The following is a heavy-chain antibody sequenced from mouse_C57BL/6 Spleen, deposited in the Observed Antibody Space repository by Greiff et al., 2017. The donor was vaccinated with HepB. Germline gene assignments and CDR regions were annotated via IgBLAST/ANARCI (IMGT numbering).Heavy chain of an antibody. J-gene: IGHJ2*01. CDR1: GYTFTEYT. CDR2: FYPGSGSI. CDR3: ARHEEGYYYGSSFHYFDY. Sequence: QVQLQQSGAELVKPGASVKLSCKASGYTFTEYTIHWVKQRSGQGLEWIGWFYPGSGSIKYNEKFKDKATLTADKSSSTVYMELSRLTSEDSAVYFCARHEEGYYYGSSFHYFDYWGQGTTLTVSS. D-gene: IGHD1-1*01. V-gene: IGHV1-62-2*01.